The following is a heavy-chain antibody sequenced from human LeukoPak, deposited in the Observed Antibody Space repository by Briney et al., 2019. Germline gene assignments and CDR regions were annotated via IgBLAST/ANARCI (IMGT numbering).Heavy chain of an antibody. CDR1: GFTFSSYW. J-gene: IGHJ5*02. CDR3: ARGSIAVAGTRWFDP. Sequence: GGSLTLSCAASGFTFSSYWMSWVRHPPGKGREWVANIKKDGSDKYYVDSVKGRFTISGDNAKNSLYLQMNSLRAEDTAVYYCARGSIAVAGTRWFDPWGQGTLVTVSS. D-gene: IGHD6-19*01. CDR2: IKKDGSDK. V-gene: IGHV3-7*01.